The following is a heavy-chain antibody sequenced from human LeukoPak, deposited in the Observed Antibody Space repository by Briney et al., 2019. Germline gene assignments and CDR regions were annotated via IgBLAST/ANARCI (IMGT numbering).Heavy chain of an antibody. CDR2: IIPIFGTA. D-gene: IGHD6-13*01. CDR3: ASAPRYSSSWPNNWFDP. J-gene: IGHJ5*02. V-gene: IGHV1-69*13. CDR1: GGTFSSYA. Sequence: ASVKVSCKASGGTFSSYAISWVRQAPGQGLEWMGGIIPIFGTANYARKFQGRVTITADESTSTAYMELSSLRSEDTAVYFCASAPRYSSSWPNNWFDPWGQGTLVTVSS.